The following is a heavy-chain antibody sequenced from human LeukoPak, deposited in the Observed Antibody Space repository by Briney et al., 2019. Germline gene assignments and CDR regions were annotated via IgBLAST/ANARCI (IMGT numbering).Heavy chain of an antibody. J-gene: IGHJ6*02. CDR1: GGSISSYY. V-gene: IGHV4-59*01. CDR2: IYYSGST. CDR3: ARDQRYDSSGNYYYYYGMDV. Sequence: SETLSLTCTAPGGSISSYYWSWIRQPPGKGLEWIGYIYYSGSTNYNPSLESRVTISVGTSKNQFSLKLSSVTAADTAVYYCARDQRYDSSGNYYYYYGMDVWGQGTTVTVSS. D-gene: IGHD3-22*01.